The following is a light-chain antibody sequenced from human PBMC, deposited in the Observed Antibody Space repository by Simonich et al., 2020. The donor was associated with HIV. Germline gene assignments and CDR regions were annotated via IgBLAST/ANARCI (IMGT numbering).Light chain of an antibody. CDR1: SSDVGVYNY. Sequence: QSALTQPASVSGSPGQSITIFCTETSSDVGVYNYVSWYQQHPGKAPNLIIYDVSQRPSGVSNRFSGSKSGNTASLTISGLQAEDEADYYCSSYTSSSTLVFGGGTKLTVL. V-gene: IGLV2-14*03. J-gene: IGLJ3*02. CDR2: DVS. CDR3: SSYTSSSTLV.